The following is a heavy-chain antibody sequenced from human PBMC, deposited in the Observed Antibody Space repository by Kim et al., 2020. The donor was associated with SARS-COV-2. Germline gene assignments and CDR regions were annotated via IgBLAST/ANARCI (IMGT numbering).Heavy chain of an antibody. Sequence: SETLSLTCSVSGGSIRSYYWSWIRQPAGKGLEWIGRVYTSGTTNYNPSLNSRVTMSVDTSKNQFSLKLNSMTAADTAMYYCARGVGATTHYFDSWGQETLVTVSS. CDR2: VYTSGTT. J-gene: IGHJ4*02. CDR3: ARGVGATTHYFDS. CDR1: GGSIRSYY. V-gene: IGHV4-4*07. D-gene: IGHD1-26*01.